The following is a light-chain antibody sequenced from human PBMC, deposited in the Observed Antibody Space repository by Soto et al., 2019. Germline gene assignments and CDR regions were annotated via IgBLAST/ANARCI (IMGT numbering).Light chain of an antibody. CDR3: QKFNTAPLT. CDR1: QDISVY. J-gene: IGKJ5*01. V-gene: IGKV1-27*01. Sequence: DIQMTQSPYSLSASVGDRVTITCRASQDISVYLAWYQQKPGKVPKLLIYSASTLQSGVPSRFSGSGSGTDFTLTISSLQPEDVATYYCQKFNTAPLTFGQGTRLEI. CDR2: SAS.